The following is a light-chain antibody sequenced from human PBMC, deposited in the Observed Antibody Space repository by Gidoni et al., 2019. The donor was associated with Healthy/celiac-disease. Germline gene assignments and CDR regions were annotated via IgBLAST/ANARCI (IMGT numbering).Light chain of an antibody. V-gene: IGKV1-6*01. CDR1: QGIGND. J-gene: IGKJ1*01. CDR2: AAS. CDR3: LQDYNYPRT. Sequence: AIQMTKSPSSLSASVGDRVTITCRASQGIGNDLGWYQQKPGKAPKLLIYAASSLQSGVPSRFSGSGSGTDFTLTISSLQPEDFATYYCLQDYNYPRTFGQGTKVEIK.